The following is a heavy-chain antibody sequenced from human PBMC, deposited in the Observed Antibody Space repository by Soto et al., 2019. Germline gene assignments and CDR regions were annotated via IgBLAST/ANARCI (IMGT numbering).Heavy chain of an antibody. CDR3: AKDAFDI. CDR1: GGSVSSGSYY. J-gene: IGHJ3*02. V-gene: IGHV4-61*01. CDR2: IYYSGST. Sequence: SETLSLTCTVSGGSVSSGSYYWSWIRQPPGKGLEWIGDIYYSGSTNYNPSLKSRVTISVDTSKNQFSLKLSSVTAADTAVYYCAKDAFDIWGQGTMVTVSS.